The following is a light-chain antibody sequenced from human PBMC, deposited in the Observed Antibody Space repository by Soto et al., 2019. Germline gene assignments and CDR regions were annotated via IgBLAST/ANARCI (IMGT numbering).Light chain of an antibody. CDR1: QSVSSN. CDR3: KQYNNWWT. Sequence: EIVMTQSPATLSVSPGERATLSCRASQSVSSNLAWYQQKPGQAPRLLIYGASTRATGITARFSGSGSGTEFTLTISSLTSEDFAVYYCKQYNNWWTFGQGNKVEIK. CDR2: GAS. V-gene: IGKV3-15*01. J-gene: IGKJ1*01.